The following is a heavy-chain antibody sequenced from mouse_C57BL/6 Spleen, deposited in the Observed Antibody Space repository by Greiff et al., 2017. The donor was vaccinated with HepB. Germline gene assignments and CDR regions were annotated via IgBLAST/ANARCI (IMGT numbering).Heavy chain of an antibody. Sequence: QVQLQQPGAEPVRPGSSVKLSCKASGYTFTSYWMDWVKQRPGQGLEWIGNIYPSDSETHYNQKFKDKATLTVDKSSSTAYMQLSSLTSEDSAVYYCARGRNYYGSSYWYFDVWGTGTTVTVSS. D-gene: IGHD1-1*01. J-gene: IGHJ1*03. V-gene: IGHV1-61*01. CDR2: IYPSDSET. CDR1: GYTFTSYW. CDR3: ARGRNYYGSSYWYFDV.